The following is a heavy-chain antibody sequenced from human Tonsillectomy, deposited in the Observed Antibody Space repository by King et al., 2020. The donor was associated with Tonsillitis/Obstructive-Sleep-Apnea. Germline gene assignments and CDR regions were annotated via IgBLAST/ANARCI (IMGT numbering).Heavy chain of an antibody. CDR1: GYTITSYA. V-gene: IGHV7-4-1*02. J-gene: IGHJ4*02. CDR2: INTNTGNP. CDR3: ARDSNGGYDGYDLDF. D-gene: IGHD5-12*01. Sequence: VQLGESGSELKKPGASVKVSCKASGYTITSYALNWVRQAPGQGLEWMGWINTNTGNPTYVQAFIGRFVFSWDTSVSTAYLQISSLEAEDTAVDYCARDSNGGYDGYDLDFWGQGTLVTVSS.